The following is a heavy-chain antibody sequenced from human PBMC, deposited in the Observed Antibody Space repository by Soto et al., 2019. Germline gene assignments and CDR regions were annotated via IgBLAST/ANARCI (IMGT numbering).Heavy chain of an antibody. CDR1: GLSLSTSGMC. J-gene: IGHJ5*02. Sequence: KSGQRRLNRTQTRTLTCTFSGLSLSTSGMCVRWIRRPPGNALEWLALIDWDDDKYYSTSLKTRLTISKDTSKNQVVLTMTNMDPVDTATYYCARIRYCSSTSGLNWFDPWGQGTMVPVSS. CDR2: IDWDDDK. V-gene: IGHV2-70*01. CDR3: ARIRYCSSTSGLNWFDP. D-gene: IGHD2-2*01.